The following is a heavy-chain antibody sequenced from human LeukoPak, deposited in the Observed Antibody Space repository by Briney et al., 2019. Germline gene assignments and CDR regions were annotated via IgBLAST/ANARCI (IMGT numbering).Heavy chain of an antibody. CDR3: ARMVGWELRPSDY. CDR1: GYTFTGYY. V-gene: IGHV1-2*02. CDR2: INPNSGGT. J-gene: IGHJ4*02. Sequence: ASVKVSCKASGYTFTGYYMHWVRQAPGQGLEWMGWINPNSGGTNYAQKFQGRVTMTRDTSISTAYMELSGLRSDDTAVYYCARMVGWELRPSDYWGQGTLVTVSS. D-gene: IGHD1-26*01.